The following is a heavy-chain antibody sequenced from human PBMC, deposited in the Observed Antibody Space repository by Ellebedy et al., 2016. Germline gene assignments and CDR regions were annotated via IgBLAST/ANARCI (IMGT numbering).Heavy chain of an antibody. V-gene: IGHV4-31*03. D-gene: IGHD5-12*01. CDR2: IYYSGST. J-gene: IGHJ4*02. Sequence: LRLSCTVSGGSINSGGYYWSWIRQHPGKGLEWIGYIYYSGSTYYNVSLKSRVTISVDTSKNQFSLKLSSVTAADTAVYYCARARSGYDQAHHFDYWGQGTLVTVSS. CDR1: GGSINSGGYY. CDR3: ARARSGYDQAHHFDY.